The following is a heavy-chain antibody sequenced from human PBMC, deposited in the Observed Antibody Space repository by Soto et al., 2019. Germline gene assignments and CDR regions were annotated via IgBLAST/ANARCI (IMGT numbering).Heavy chain of an antibody. CDR1: GGTFSNYG. D-gene: IGHD3-22*01. CDR2: IIPTFRST. V-gene: IGHV1-69*13. CDR3: ARGRLIYYYDSSAYYYDVDI. Sequence: SVKVSCKASGGTFSNYGISWVRQAPGQGLEWMGGIIPTFRSTKYAQKFQGRATITADESTSTAYMELSSLRSEDTAVYYCARGRLIYYYDSSAYYYDVDIWGQGTMVTVSS. J-gene: IGHJ3*02.